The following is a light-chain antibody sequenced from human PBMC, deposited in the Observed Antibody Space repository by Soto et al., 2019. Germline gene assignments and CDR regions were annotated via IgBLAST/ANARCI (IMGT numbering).Light chain of an antibody. V-gene: IGKV3-11*01. CDR1: QSVRNY. J-gene: IGKJ1*01. CDR2: DAS. CDR3: QQRSNWPWT. Sequence: EIVLTQSPATLSLSPGERATLSCRASQSVRNYLAWYQQKPGRAPRLLIYDASNRATGIPGRFSGSGSGTDFTLTISSLEPEDFAVYYCQQRSNWPWTFGQGTKVEIK.